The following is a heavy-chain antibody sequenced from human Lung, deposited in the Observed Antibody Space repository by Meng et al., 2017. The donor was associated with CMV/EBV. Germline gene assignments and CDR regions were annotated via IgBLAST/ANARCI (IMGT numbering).Heavy chain of an antibody. CDR1: GYSFTGYF. J-gene: IGHJ6*02. D-gene: IGHD1-14*01. CDR3: ARPRPGSHYYYGMDV. V-gene: IGHV1-2*02. CDR2: INPDSGTT. Sequence: SVKVSXKASGYSFTGYFVNWVRQAPGQGLEWMGWINPDSGTTDYAPNFRGRVTMTRDTSINTAYMELSRLRSDDTAVYYCARPRPGSHYYYGMDVWGQGTXVNGAS.